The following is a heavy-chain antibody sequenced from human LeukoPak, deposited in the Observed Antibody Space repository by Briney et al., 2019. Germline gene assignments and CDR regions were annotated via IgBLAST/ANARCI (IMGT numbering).Heavy chain of an antibody. CDR3: ARAPYGGNPDC. J-gene: IGHJ4*02. CDR1: GASISSYY. Sequence: PSETLSLTCTVFGASISSYYWTWIRQPPGEGLEWIGWVYYDGRTSSNPSLKSRVTISVDTSKNQFSLKLSSVSAADTAVYYCARAPYGGNPDCWGQGTLVTVSS. CDR2: VYYDGRT. D-gene: IGHD4-23*01. V-gene: IGHV4-59*01.